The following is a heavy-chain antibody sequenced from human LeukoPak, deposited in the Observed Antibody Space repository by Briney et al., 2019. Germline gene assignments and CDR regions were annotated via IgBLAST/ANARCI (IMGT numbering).Heavy chain of an antibody. CDR1: GFTFRSYT. D-gene: IGHD6-19*01. V-gene: IGHV3-21*03. J-gene: IGHJ4*02. CDR3: AREYSSGWFGKGAY. CDR2: IDGDGTLK. Sequence: PGGSLRLSCSGSGFTFRSYTMTWVRQAPGKGLESVSSIDGDGTLKYYADSLNGRFTISRDNANNSVYLQMNTLTADDSGLYLCAREYSSGWFGKGAYWGQGTRVLVSS.